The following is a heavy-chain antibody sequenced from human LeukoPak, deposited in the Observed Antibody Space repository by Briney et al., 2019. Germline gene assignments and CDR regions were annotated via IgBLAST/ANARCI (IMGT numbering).Heavy chain of an antibody. J-gene: IGHJ5*02. Sequence: GGSLRLSCAASGFTFSSYGMHWVRQAPGKGLEWVAFIRYDGSNKYYADSVKGRFTISRDNSKNTLYLQMNSLRAEDTAVYYCAKSGNPRLQRGNWFDPWGQGTLVTVSS. V-gene: IGHV3-30*02. D-gene: IGHD4-11*01. CDR3: AKSGNPRLQRGNWFDP. CDR2: IRYDGSNK. CDR1: GFTFSSYG.